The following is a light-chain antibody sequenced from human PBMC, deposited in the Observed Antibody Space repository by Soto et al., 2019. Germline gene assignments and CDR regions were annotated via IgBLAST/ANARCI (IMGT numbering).Light chain of an antibody. Sequence: DILMTQSPLSLSVTPGEPASISCRSSQSLLHSNGYNYVDWYLQKPGQSPQLLIYLGSNRAPGVPDRFSGSGSGTDFTLTISRLEPEDFAVYYCQPYGTSSWTFGQGTKVDIK. CDR2: LGS. CDR3: QPYGTSSWT. CDR1: QSLLHSNGYNY. V-gene: IGKV2-28*01. J-gene: IGKJ1*01.